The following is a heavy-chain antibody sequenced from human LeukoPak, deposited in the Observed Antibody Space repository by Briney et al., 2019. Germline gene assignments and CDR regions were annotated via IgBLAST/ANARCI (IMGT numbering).Heavy chain of an antibody. CDR2: INHEKRDT. CDR1: GYTFTGYA. V-gene: IGHV1-2*02. D-gene: IGHD5-12*01. Sequence: ASVKVSCKASGYTFTGYAIHWVRQAPGQGLEWMGWINHEKRDTGYAHKFQGRVTMTSDTSISTAYMELSSLRSDDTAVYYCAKKVRGPSHPLDLWGQGTLVTVSS. CDR3: AKKVRGPSHPLDL. J-gene: IGHJ5*02.